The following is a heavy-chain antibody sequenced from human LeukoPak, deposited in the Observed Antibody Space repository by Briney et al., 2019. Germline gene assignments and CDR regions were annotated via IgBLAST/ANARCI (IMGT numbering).Heavy chain of an antibody. CDR3: VRASNWNDADFEY. J-gene: IGHJ4*02. D-gene: IGHD1-1*01. Sequence: GGSLRLSCAASGFTFSSYEMNWVRQAPGKGLEWVSYISSSGSTIYYADSVKGRFAISRDNAKKTLYLQMNGLRAEDTAVYYCVRASNWNDADFEYWGQGTLVTVSS. V-gene: IGHV3-48*03. CDR1: GFTFSSYE. CDR2: ISSSGSTI.